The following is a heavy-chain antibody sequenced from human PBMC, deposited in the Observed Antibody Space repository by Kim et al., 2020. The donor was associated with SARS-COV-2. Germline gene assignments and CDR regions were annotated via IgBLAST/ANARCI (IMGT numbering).Heavy chain of an antibody. Sequence: ASVKVSCKASGYYFTGHYMHWVRQAPGEGLEWMGWIKPNTGDTKYAENFQGRVTMTRDTSISTAYLELTTLTSDDTAVYYCVREVDDDGSYWGQGTLVTVSS. CDR2: IKPNTGDT. D-gene: IGHD1-1*01. CDR3: VREVDDDGSY. V-gene: IGHV1-2*02. J-gene: IGHJ4*02. CDR1: GYYFTGHY.